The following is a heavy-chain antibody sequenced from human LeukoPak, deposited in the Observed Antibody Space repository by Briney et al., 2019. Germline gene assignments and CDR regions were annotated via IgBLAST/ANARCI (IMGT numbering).Heavy chain of an antibody. Sequence: PSETQSLTCTVSGDSISSYYWSWIRQPPGKGLEWIGYIYYTGSTNYNPSLKSQVTISVDTSKNQFSLKLSSVTAADTAVYYCARDRCGRTSCYPGAFDIWGQGTMVTVSS. D-gene: IGHD2-2*01. CDR2: IYYTGST. CDR3: ARDRCGRTSCYPGAFDI. CDR1: GDSISSYY. V-gene: IGHV4-59*01. J-gene: IGHJ3*02.